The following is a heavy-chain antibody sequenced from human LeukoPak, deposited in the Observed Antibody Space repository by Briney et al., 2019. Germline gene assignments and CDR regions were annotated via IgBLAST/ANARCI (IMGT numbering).Heavy chain of an antibody. Sequence: ASVKVSCKASGYTFTGYYMHWVRQAPGQGLEWMGWINPNSGGTNYAQKFQGRVTMTRDTSISTAYMELSRLRSDDTAVYYCARGSYDSSGYPFDYWGQGTLVTVSS. J-gene: IGHJ4*02. V-gene: IGHV1-2*02. D-gene: IGHD3-22*01. CDR3: ARGSYDSSGYPFDY. CDR2: INPNSGGT. CDR1: GYTFTGYY.